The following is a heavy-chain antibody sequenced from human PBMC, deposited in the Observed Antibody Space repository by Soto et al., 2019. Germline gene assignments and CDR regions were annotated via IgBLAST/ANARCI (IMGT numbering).Heavy chain of an antibody. V-gene: IGHV4-31*03. CDR3: ARDTYFYGMDV. J-gene: IGHJ6*02. CDR2: IYCSGST. CDR1: GGSISSGGSY. Sequence: PSETLSLTCTVYGGSISSGGSYWIWLPQHPGQGLEWIVYIYCSGSTYYNPSLKSRVTISVDTTKNQFSLKLSSVTAAATAEYYWARDTYFYGMDVWGQGXTVTVCS.